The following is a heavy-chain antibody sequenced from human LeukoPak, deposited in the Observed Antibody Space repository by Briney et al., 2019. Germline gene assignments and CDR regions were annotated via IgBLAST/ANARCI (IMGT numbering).Heavy chain of an antibody. J-gene: IGHJ4*02. CDR2: SSSGGTTI. V-gene: IGHV3-48*03. Sequence: GGSLRLSCAVSGFTISSYEMNWVRQAPGKGLEWVSYSSSGGTTIYSADSVKGRFTISRDNAKNSLYLQMNSLRAEDTGVYYCARRFDYWGQGTLVTVSS. CDR1: GFTISSYE. CDR3: ARRFDY.